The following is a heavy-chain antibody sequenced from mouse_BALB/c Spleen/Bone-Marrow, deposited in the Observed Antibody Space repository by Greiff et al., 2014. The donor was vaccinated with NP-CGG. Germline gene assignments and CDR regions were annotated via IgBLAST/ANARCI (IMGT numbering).Heavy chain of an antibody. Sequence: EVQLQQSGAELVKPGASVKLSCTASGFNIKDTYMHWVKQRPEQGLEWIGRIDPANGNIKYDPKFQGKASITADTSSNTAYLQLSSLTSEDTAVYYCASYVYGYYFDYWGQGTTLTVSS. CDR1: GFNIKDTY. CDR3: ASYVYGYYFDY. D-gene: IGHD2-2*01. CDR2: IDPANGNI. J-gene: IGHJ2*01. V-gene: IGHV14-3*02.